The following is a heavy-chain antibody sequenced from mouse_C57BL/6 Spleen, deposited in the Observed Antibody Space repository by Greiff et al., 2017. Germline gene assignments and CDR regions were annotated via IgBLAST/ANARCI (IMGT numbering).Heavy chain of an antibody. Sequence: VKLVESGPGLVQPSQSLSITCPVPGFSLTSYGVHWVRPSPGTGLEWLGVIWSGGSTDYNAAFISRLSISKDKSKSQVFFKMNSRQADETAIYYGARNDYGSSYYFDYWGQGTTLTVSS. V-gene: IGHV2-2*01. J-gene: IGHJ2*01. CDR3: ARNDYGSSYYFDY. CDR1: GFSLTSYG. D-gene: IGHD1-1*01. CDR2: IWSGGST.